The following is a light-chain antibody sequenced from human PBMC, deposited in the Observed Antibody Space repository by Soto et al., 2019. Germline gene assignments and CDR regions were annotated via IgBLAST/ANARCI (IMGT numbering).Light chain of an antibody. J-gene: IGKJ1*01. CDR2: AAS. CDR1: QSISSY. V-gene: IGKV1-39*01. Sequence: DIQMTQYPSSLSASVGDRVTITCRASQSISSYLNWYQQKPGKAPKLLIYAASSLQSGVPSRFSGSGSGTDFTLTISSLQPEDFATYYCLQHNTFPRTFGRGTKVDIK. CDR3: LQHNTFPRT.